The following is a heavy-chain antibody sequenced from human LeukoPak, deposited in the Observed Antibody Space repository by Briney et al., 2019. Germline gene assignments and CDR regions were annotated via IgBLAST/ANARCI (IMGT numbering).Heavy chain of an antibody. CDR3: AREGYYDSSGYYYAGWFDP. CDR2: INPNSGGT. D-gene: IGHD3-22*01. V-gene: IGHV1-2*02. CDR1: GYTFTGYY. Sequence: ASVKVSCKASGYTFTGYYIHWVRQAPGQGLEWMGWINPNSGGTNYAQKFQGRVTMTRDTSISTAYMELSRLRSDDTAVYYCAREGYYDSSGYYYAGWFDPWGQGTLVTVSS. J-gene: IGHJ5*02.